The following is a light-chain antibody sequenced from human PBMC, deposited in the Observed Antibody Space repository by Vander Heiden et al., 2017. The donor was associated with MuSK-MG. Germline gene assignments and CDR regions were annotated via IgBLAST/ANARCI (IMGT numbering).Light chain of an antibody. CDR2: DAS. CDR3: RQFNSYPIT. CDR1: QGISNS. V-gene: IGKV1-13*02. J-gene: IGKJ5*01. Sequence: AIQLTQSPSSLSASVGDRATITCRASQGISNSLAWYQQKPGKAPKVLVYDASTLQSGVPSRSSDSGSGSDFTLTISSLQPEDFATFFCRQFNSYPITFGQGTRLVIE.